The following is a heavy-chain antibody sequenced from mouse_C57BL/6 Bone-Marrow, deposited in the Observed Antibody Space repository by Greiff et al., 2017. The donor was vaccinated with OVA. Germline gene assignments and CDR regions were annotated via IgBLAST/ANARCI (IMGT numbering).Heavy chain of an antibody. D-gene: IGHD2-4*01. CDR1: GFNIKDDY. V-gene: IGHV14-4*01. CDR3: TTLCDYDEFAY. CDR2: IDPENGDT. J-gene: IGHJ3*01. Sequence: VQLKESGAELVRPGASVKLSCTASGFNIKDDYMHWVKQRPEQGLEWIGWIDPENGDTEYASKFQGKATITADTSSNTAYLQLSSLTSEDTAVYDCTTLCDYDEFAYWGQGTLVTVSA.